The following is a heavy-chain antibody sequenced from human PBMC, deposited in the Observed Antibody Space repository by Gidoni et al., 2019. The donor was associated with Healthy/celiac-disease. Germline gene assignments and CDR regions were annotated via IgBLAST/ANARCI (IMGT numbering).Heavy chain of an antibody. V-gene: IGHV3-48*01. CDR2: ISSSSSTI. CDR1: GFTFSSYS. Sequence: EVQLVESGGGLVQPGGSLRLSCAASGFTFSSYSMDWVRQAPGKGLEWVSYISSSSSTIYYADSVKGRFTISRDNAKNSLYLQMNSLRAEDTAVYYCARDGDSSGYYSDYYFDYWGQGTLVTVPS. CDR3: ARDGDSSGYYSDYYFDY. J-gene: IGHJ4*02. D-gene: IGHD3-22*01.